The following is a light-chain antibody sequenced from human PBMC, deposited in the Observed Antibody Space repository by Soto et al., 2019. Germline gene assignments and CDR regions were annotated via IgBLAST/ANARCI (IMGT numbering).Light chain of an antibody. CDR2: GVS. Sequence: EIVLTQSPGTLSLSPGERAALSCRASRTVSANYLAWYQQKPGQAPRLLIYGVSSRAAGVPDRFSASGSGTDFTLTISRLEPEDFAVYYCQQSDSSPLLTFGGGSRVEIK. CDR1: RTVSANY. CDR3: QQSDSSPLLT. V-gene: IGKV3-20*01. J-gene: IGKJ4*01.